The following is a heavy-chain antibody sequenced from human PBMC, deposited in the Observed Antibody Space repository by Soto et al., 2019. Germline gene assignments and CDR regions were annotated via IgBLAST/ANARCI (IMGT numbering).Heavy chain of an antibody. Sequence: SETLSLTCTVSGGSISSSSWNWIRQAPGKRLEWIGCIFYTGSTNFNPSLESRVAMSLDTSKNQFSLKLSSVTAADTAVYYCARVWGGAFDIWGQGTMVTVSS. CDR2: IFYTGST. J-gene: IGHJ3*02. V-gene: IGHV4-59*01. D-gene: IGHD3-10*01. CDR1: GGSISSSS. CDR3: ARVWGGAFDI.